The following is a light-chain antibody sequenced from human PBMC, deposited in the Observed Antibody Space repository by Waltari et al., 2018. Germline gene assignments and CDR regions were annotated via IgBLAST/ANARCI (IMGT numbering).Light chain of an antibody. CDR2: EVS. Sequence: QSALTQPPSASGSPGQSVTTSCPGTSTDIGVYNYVSWYQQHPGPAPKPLIYEVSERPSGVPDRFSGSKSGITASLTVFGLQTEDEADYYCASFAGSNTLFGGGTKLTVL. CDR1: STDIGVYNY. V-gene: IGLV2-8*01. J-gene: IGLJ2*01. CDR3: ASFAGSNTL.